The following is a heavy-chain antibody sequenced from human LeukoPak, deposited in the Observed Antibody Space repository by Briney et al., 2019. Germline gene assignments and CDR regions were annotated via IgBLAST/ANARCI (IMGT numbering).Heavy chain of an antibody. Sequence: PSETLSLTCTVSGGSVSCGSYYWSWIRQPPGKGLEWIGYIYYSGSTNYNPSLKSRVTISMDTSKNQFSLKLRSVTAADTAVYYCASSSSPLGPLNWFDPWGQGTLVTVSS. J-gene: IGHJ5*02. CDR3: ASSSSPLGPLNWFDP. V-gene: IGHV4-61*01. CDR2: IYYSGST. D-gene: IGHD6-13*01. CDR1: GGSVSCGSYY.